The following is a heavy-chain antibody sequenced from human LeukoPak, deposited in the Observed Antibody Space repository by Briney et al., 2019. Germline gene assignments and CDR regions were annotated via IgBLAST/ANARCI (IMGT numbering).Heavy chain of an antibody. V-gene: IGHV4-34*01. J-gene: IGHJ4*02. CDR1: GGSFSGYY. D-gene: IGHD3-3*01. CDR2: INHSGST. CDR3: ARTWSGYYRGYYFDY. Sequence: SSETLSLTCAVYGGSFSGYYWSWIRQPPGKGLEWIGEINHSGSTNYNPSLKSRVTISVDTSKNQFSLKLSSVTAADTAVYYCARTWSGYYRGYYFDYWGQGTLVTVSS.